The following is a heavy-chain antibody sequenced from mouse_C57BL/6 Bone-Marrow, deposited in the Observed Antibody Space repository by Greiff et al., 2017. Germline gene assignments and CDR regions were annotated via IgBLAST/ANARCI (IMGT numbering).Heavy chain of an antibody. CDR3: ARDGTGGYFDY. J-gene: IGHJ2*01. Sequence: QVQLQQSGAELVKPGASVKISCKASGYAFSSYWMNWVKQRPGKGLEWIGQIYPGDGDTNYNGKFKGKATLTADKSSSTAYMQLSSLTSEDSAVYFCARDGTGGYFDYWGQGTTRTVSS. V-gene: IGHV1-80*01. D-gene: IGHD4-1*01. CDR1: GYAFSSYW. CDR2: IYPGDGDT.